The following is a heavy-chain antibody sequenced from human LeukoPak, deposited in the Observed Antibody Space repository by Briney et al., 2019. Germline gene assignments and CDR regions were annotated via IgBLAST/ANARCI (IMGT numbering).Heavy chain of an antibody. CDR1: GGSISGYY. CDR2: INHSGST. J-gene: IGHJ4*02. Sequence: SETLSLTCTVSGGSISGYYWSWIRQPPGKGLEWIGEINHSGSTNYNPSLKSRVTISVDTSKNQFSLKLSSVTAADTAVYYCARGGAVAATINFDYWGQGTLVTVSS. D-gene: IGHD2-15*01. CDR3: ARGGAVAATINFDY. V-gene: IGHV4-34*01.